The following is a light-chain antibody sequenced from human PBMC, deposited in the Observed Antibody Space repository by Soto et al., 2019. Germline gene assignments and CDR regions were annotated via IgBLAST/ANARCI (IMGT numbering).Light chain of an antibody. CDR2: DVS. J-gene: IGLJ1*01. CDR1: GSDVGGYNY. V-gene: IGLV2-14*03. CDR3: SSYTSSSTPYV. Sequence: QSVLTQPASVSGSPGQSITISCTGTGSDVGGYNYVSWYQHHPGKAPKLMIYDVSNRPSGVSNRFSGSKSGNTASLTISGLQAEDEADYYCSSYTSSSTPYVFGTGTKLTAL.